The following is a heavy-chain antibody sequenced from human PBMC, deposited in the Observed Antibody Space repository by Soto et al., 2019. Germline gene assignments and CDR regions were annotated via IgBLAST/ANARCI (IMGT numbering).Heavy chain of an antibody. D-gene: IGHD3-22*01. CDR2: IYYTGTT. J-gene: IGHJ4*02. CDR1: GDSISGGNYY. V-gene: IGHV4-31*03. CDR3: ARLYTYGYYHFDH. Sequence: SETLSLTCTVSGDSISGGNYYWTWIRQHPGRGLEWIGYIYYTGTTHYSPSLQSRVTMSVDTSTNQISLTLTSLTPADTAVYFCARLYTYGYYHFDHWGQGTLVTVSS.